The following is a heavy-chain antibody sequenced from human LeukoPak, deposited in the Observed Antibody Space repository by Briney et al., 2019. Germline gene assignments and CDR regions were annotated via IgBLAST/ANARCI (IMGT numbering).Heavy chain of an antibody. CDR3: ASPKVRGVTTFDY. Sequence: LSLTCTVSGGSISSYYWSWIRQAPGKGLEWVSYISSSGSTIYYADSVKGRFTISRDNAKNSLYLQMNSLRAEDTAVYYCASPKVRGVTTFDYWGQGTLVTVSS. D-gene: IGHD3-10*01. V-gene: IGHV3-11*01. CDR1: GGSISSYY. J-gene: IGHJ4*02. CDR2: ISSSGSTI.